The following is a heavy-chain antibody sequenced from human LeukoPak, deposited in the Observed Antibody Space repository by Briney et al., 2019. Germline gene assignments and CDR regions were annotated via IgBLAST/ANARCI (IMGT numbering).Heavy chain of an antibody. J-gene: IGHJ3*02. CDR1: GFTFSDFW. Sequence: PGGSLRLSCTASGFTFSDFWMHWVRQAPGKGLVWGSRINSNEGSRGYADSVRGRFTISRDNAKNTLYLQMNSLRAEDTAVYYCARDDGGNPNDAFDIWGQGTMVTVSS. CDR3: ARDDGGNPNDAFDI. D-gene: IGHD4-23*01. V-gene: IGHV3-74*01. CDR2: INSNEGSR.